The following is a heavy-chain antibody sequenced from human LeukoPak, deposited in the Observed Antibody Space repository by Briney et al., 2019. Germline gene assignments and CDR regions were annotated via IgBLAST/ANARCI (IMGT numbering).Heavy chain of an antibody. D-gene: IGHD6-13*01. J-gene: IGHJ6*03. CDR1: GGSISSYY. Sequence: SETLSLTCTVSGGSISSYYWSWIRQPAGKGLEWIGRIYSRGSTKYNPSLKSRVTMSVDTSKNQVSLKLSSVTAADTAVYYCAREDSSSWSRAPMDVWGKGTTVTVSS. CDR2: IYSRGST. V-gene: IGHV4-4*07. CDR3: AREDSSSWSRAPMDV.